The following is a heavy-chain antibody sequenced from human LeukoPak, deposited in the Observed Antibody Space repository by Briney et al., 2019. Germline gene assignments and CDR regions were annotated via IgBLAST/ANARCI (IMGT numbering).Heavy chain of an antibody. J-gene: IGHJ4*02. CDR2: INPDGSST. Sequence: GGSLRLSCAASGFTFSSYWMHWVRQAPGKGLVWVSRINPDGSSTNYADSVKGRFTISRDNAKNTLYLQVNSLRAEDTAVYYCARGSRGSYYGIDYWGQGTLVTVSS. D-gene: IGHD1-26*01. CDR1: GFTFSSYW. CDR3: ARGSRGSYYGIDY. V-gene: IGHV3-74*01.